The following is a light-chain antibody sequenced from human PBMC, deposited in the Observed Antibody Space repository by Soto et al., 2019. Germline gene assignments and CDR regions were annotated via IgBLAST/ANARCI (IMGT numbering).Light chain of an antibody. Sequence: EIVLTQSPATLSLSPGERATLSCRASQSVCSYLVWYQQKPGQAPRLLIYDASNMATGIPARFSGSGSGTDFTLTICSLEPEDFAVYYCQQRSNWPTFGGGTKVEIK. J-gene: IGKJ4*01. V-gene: IGKV3-11*01. CDR3: QQRSNWPT. CDR1: QSVCSY. CDR2: DAS.